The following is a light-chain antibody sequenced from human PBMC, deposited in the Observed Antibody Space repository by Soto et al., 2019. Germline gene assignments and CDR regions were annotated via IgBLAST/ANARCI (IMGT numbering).Light chain of an antibody. Sequence: EIVLPKSPGTLSLSPGERSPLSGRASQSVSSSYLAWYQQKPGQATRLLIYGASSRATGIPDRFSGSGSGTDFTLTISRLEPEEFAVYYCKEYGSSPFTVGTGTKVAI. J-gene: IGKJ3*01. CDR3: KEYGSSPFT. CDR2: GAS. CDR1: QSVSSSY. V-gene: IGKV3-20*01.